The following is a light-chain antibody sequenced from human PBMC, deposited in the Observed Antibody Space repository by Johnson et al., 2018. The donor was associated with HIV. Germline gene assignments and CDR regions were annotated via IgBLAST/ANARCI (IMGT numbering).Light chain of an antibody. CDR2: DNN. CDR1: SSNIGNNY. V-gene: IGLV1-51*01. Sequence: QSVLTQPPSVSAAPGQKVTISCSGSSSNIGNNYVSWYQQLPGTAPKLLIYDNNKRPSGIPDRFSGSKSGTSATLGITGLQTGDEADYYCETWDSSLIFSVFRTGTKVTVL. J-gene: IGLJ1*01. CDR3: ETWDSSLIFSV.